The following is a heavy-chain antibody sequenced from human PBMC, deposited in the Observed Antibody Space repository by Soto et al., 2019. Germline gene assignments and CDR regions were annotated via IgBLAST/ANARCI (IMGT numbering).Heavy chain of an antibody. Sequence: QVQLVQSGAEVKKAGSSVKVSCKASGGTFSSYTISWVRQAPGQGLEWMGRIIPILGIANYAQKFQGRVTITADKSTSTAYMELSSLRSEDTAVYYCARDQQAHPARGMDVWGQGTTVTVSS. CDR1: GGTFSSYT. CDR2: IIPILGIA. D-gene: IGHD6-6*01. J-gene: IGHJ6*02. V-gene: IGHV1-69*08. CDR3: ARDQQAHPARGMDV.